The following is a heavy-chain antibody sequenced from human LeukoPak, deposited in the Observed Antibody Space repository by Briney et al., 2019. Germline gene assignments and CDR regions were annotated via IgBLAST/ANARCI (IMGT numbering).Heavy chain of an antibody. CDR2: IYYSGST. Sequence: PSETLSLTGTVSGGSISSYYWSWIRQPPGKGLEWIGYIYYSGSTNYNPSLKSRVTISVDTSKNQFSLKLSSVTAADTAVYYCARDLTYYYDSSGMDVWGQGTTVTVSS. V-gene: IGHV4-59*01. D-gene: IGHD3-22*01. CDR3: ARDLTYYYDSSGMDV. CDR1: GGSISSYY. J-gene: IGHJ6*02.